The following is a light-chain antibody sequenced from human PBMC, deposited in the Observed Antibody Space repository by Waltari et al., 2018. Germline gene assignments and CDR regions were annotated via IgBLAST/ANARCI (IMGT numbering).Light chain of an antibody. CDR3: AAWDDTLSHWV. Sequence: QSVLTQPPSVSGAPGQRVTISCSGSSSNIGDNYVYWYQHLPGTAPKLLIFSNTQRPSGVRDRFSGSKSGTSASLAISGLRSEDEGDYYCAAWDDTLSHWVFGGGTKLTVL. CDR1: SSNIGDNY. J-gene: IGLJ3*02. CDR2: SNT. V-gene: IGLV1-47*01.